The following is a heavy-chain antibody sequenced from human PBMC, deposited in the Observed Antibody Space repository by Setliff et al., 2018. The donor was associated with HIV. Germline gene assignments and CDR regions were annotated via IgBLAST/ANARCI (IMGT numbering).Heavy chain of an antibody. J-gene: IGHJ4*02. CDR1: GFTFSDCS. CDR3: ARHSPSDY. V-gene: IGHV4-59*08. Sequence: SETLSLTCAASGFTFSDCSMNWIRQPPGKGLEWIGYIYNSASTSYNPSLKSRVTISVDTSKNQFSLKLSSVTAADTAVYYCARHSPSDYWGQGTLVTVSS. CDR2: IYNSAST.